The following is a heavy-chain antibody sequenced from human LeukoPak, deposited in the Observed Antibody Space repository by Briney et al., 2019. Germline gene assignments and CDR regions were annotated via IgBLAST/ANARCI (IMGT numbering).Heavy chain of an antibody. V-gene: IGHV4-4*07. D-gene: IGHD3-3*01. Sequence: LSETLSLTCTVSGGSISSYYWSWIRQPAGKAPEWIGRIYSSGIINYNPSLKSRVTMSLDNSKNQLSLKLSYVTAADTAVYYCARDTGKSGYPDYWGQGTLVTVSS. CDR3: ARDTGKSGYPDY. J-gene: IGHJ4*02. CDR1: GGSISSYY. CDR2: IYSSGII.